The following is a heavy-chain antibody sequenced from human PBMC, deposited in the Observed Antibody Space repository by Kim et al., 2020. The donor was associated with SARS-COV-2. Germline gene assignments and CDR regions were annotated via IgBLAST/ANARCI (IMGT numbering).Heavy chain of an antibody. J-gene: IGHJ4*02. Sequence: GGSLRLSCAASGFTFDDYAMNWVRQAPGKGLEWVSGISWNSGSIGYADSVKGRFTISRDNAKNSLYLQMNSLRAEDTALYYCANDTSSSWRGRYYFDYWGQGTLVTVSS. V-gene: IGHV3-9*01. D-gene: IGHD6-13*01. CDR3: ANDTSSSWRGRYYFDY. CDR1: GFTFDDYA. CDR2: ISWNSGSI.